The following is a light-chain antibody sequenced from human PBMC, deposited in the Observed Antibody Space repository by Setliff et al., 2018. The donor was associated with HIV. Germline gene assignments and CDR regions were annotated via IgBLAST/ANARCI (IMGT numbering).Light chain of an antibody. CDR1: SSDVGTSNY. J-gene: IGLJ1*01. CDR3: CSYAGTYTYI. CDR2: DVN. V-gene: IGLV2-11*01. Sequence: QSALTQPRSVSGSPGQSVTFSCTGSSSDVGTSNYVSWYQQHPGKAPKLMIYDVNRWPSGVPNRFSGSKSGNTASLTISGLQAEDEADYYCCSYAGTYTYIFGTGTKVTVL.